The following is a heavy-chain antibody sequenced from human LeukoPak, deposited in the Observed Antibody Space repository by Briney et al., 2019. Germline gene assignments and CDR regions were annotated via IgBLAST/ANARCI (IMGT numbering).Heavy chain of an antibody. CDR3: ARDEYSYGYNTVYYYGMDV. CDR2: ISYDGSNK. Sequence: GRSLRLSCAASGFTFSSYAMHWVRQAPGKGLEWVAVISYDGSNKHYADSVKGRFTISRDNSKNTLYLQMNSLRAEDTAVYYCARDEYSYGYNTVYYYGMDVWGQGTTVTVSS. J-gene: IGHJ6*02. D-gene: IGHD5-18*01. CDR1: GFTFSSYA. V-gene: IGHV3-30*04.